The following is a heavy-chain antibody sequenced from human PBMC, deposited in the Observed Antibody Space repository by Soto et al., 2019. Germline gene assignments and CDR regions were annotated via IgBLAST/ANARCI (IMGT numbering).Heavy chain of an antibody. D-gene: IGHD6-19*01. Sequence: EVQLLESGGGLVQPGGSLRLSCAASGFTFSSYAMRWVRQAPGKGLEWVSAISGSGGSTYYADSVKGRFTISRDNSKNALYRHMNSLRAEDAAVYYCAKDRTPPQWLVQGGYYYYGMEVWGQGTTVTVSS. CDR1: GFTFSSYA. CDR3: AKDRTPPQWLVQGGYYYYGMEV. J-gene: IGHJ6*02. CDR2: ISGSGGST. V-gene: IGHV3-23*01.